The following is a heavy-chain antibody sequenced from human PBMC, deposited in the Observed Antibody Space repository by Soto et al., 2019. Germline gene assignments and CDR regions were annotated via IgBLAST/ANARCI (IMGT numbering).Heavy chain of an antibody. CDR2: IYYSGST. J-gene: IGHJ4*02. D-gene: IGHD6-6*01. Sequence: KPSETLSLTCTVSGGSISSGGYYWSWIRQHPGKGLEWIGYIYYSGSTYYNPSLKSRVTISVDTSKNQFSLKLSSVAAADTAVYYCARGSGPYSSSSGLNYWGQGTLVTVSS. CDR3: ARGSGPYSSSSGLNY. V-gene: IGHV4-31*03. CDR1: GGSISSGGYY.